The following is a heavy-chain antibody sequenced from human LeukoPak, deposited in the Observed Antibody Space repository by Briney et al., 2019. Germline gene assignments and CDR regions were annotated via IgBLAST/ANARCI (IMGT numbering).Heavy chain of an antibody. D-gene: IGHD4-17*01. J-gene: IGHJ3*02. CDR1: GFTFSSYS. CDR3: AKTFLRRPTRGDAFDI. CDR2: ISGSGGST. Sequence: KTGGSLRLSCAASGFTFSSYSMNWVRQAPGKGLEWVSGISGSGGSTYYADSVKGRFTISRDNSKNTLYLQMNSLRAEDTAVYYCAKTFLRRPTRGDAFDIWGQGTMVTVSS. V-gene: IGHV3-23*01.